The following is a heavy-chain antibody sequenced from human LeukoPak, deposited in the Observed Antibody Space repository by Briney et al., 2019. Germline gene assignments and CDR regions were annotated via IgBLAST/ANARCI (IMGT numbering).Heavy chain of an antibody. J-gene: IGHJ4*02. Sequence: SWVRQAPGKGLEWIGFIYYSGSTYYNPSLKSRVTFSVDTSKNQFSLKLSSVNAADTAVYYCARAVYDYIWGSYRFDYWGQGTLVTVSS. D-gene: IGHD3-16*02. V-gene: IGHV4-31*02. CDR2: IYYSGST. CDR3: ARAVYDYIWGSYRFDY.